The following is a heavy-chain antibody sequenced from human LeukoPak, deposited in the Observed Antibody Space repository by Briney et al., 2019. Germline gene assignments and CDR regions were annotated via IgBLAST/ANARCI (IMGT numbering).Heavy chain of an antibody. J-gene: IGHJ6*03. CDR2: INHSGST. CDR3: ARLPQWLVQNYYYLDV. Sequence: SETLSLTCAVYGGSFSGYYWSWIRQPPGKGLEWIGEINHSGSTNYNPSLKSRVTISVDTSKNQFSLKLSSVTAADTALYYWARLPQWLVQNYYYLDVWGKGTTVTVSS. V-gene: IGHV4-34*01. D-gene: IGHD6-19*01. CDR1: GGSFSGYY.